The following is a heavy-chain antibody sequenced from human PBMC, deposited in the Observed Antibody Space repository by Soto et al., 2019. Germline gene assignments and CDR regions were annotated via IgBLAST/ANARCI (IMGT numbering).Heavy chain of an antibody. CDR3: ATDFATSDY. J-gene: IGHJ4*02. Sequence: GGSLRLSCAASGFTFSSYGMHWVRQAPGKGLEWVAVISYDGSNKYYADSVKGRFTISRDNSKNTLYLQMNSLRAEDTAVYYCATDFATSDYWGQGTLVTVSS. CDR2: ISYDGSNK. D-gene: IGHD3-3*01. V-gene: IGHV3-30*03. CDR1: GFTFSSYG.